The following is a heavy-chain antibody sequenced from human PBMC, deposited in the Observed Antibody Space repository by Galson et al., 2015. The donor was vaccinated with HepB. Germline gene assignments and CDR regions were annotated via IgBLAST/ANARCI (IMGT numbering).Heavy chain of an antibody. D-gene: IGHD6-13*01. Sequence: LRLSCAASGFTFSSYGMHWVRQAPGKGLEWVAVISYDGSNKYYADSVKGRFTISRDNSKNTLYLQMNSLRAEDTAVYYCAKDLIAAAGTSPFDLWGRGTLVTVSS. CDR2: ISYDGSNK. CDR1: GFTFSSYG. J-gene: IGHJ2*01. CDR3: AKDLIAAAGTSPFDL. V-gene: IGHV3-30*18.